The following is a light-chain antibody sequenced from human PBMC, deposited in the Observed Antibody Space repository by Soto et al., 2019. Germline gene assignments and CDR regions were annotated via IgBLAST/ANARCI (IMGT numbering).Light chain of an antibody. J-gene: IGKJ5*01. CDR2: GAS. CDR1: QSLSSNF. Sequence: EIVLTQSPGILSLSPGERASLSCGASQSLSSNFLAWYQQKPGQAPRLLIYGASSRATGIPDRFSGTGSETDFTLTINRLETEDFAVYYWQEYENSPITFGLGTRLEIK. CDR3: QEYENSPIT. V-gene: IGKV3-20*01.